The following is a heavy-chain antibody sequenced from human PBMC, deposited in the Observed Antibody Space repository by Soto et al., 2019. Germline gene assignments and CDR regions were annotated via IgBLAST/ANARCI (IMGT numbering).Heavy chain of an antibody. CDR1: GFSISSNY. D-gene: IGHD2-15*01. CDR3: SKGCSDYTCYLDK. V-gene: IGHV3-53*02. J-gene: IGHJ4*02. CDR2: VDSGGKT. Sequence: EVRLVETGGGLIQSGGSLRLSCIASGFSISSNYMAWVRQVPGKGLEWVSIVDSGGKTFYADSVKGRFTISRDNSKNTLYLQMNSLRGEDTAVYFCSKGCSDYTCYLDKWGQGTLVTVSS.